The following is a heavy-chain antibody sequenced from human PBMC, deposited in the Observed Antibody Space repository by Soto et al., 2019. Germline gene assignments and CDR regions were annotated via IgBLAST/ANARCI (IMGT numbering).Heavy chain of an antibody. D-gene: IGHD3-9*01. Sequence: QITLKESGPTLVRPTQTLTLTCAFSGFSLSTSGVGVGWIRQPPGKALEGLEVIYWDDSKHYSPSLRSCLTITTVTSKNQVVLTITNMDPMDTGTYYCARKVQEDWSLDYWGQGTPVPVSS. V-gene: IGHV2-5*02. CDR2: IYWDDSK. J-gene: IGHJ4*02. CDR1: GFSLSTSGVG. CDR3: ARKVQEDWSLDY.